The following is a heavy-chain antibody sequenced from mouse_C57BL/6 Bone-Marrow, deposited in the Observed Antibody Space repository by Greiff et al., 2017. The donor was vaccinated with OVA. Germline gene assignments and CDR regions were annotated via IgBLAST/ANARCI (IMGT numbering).Heavy chain of an antibody. J-gene: IGHJ2*01. CDR3: ARGVYYDYDGGVDY. Sequence: ESGPGLVKPSQSLSLTCSVTGYSITSGYYWNWIRQFPGNKLEWMGYIRYDGSNNYNPSLKNRISITRDTSKNQFFLKLNSVTTEDTATYYCARGVYYDYDGGVDYWGQGTTLTVSS. CDR2: IRYDGSN. V-gene: IGHV3-6*01. CDR1: GYSITSGYY. D-gene: IGHD2-4*01.